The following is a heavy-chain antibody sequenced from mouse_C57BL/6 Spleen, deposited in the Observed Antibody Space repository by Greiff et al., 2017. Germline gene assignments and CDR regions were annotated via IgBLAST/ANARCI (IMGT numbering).Heavy chain of an antibody. CDR2: IDPNSGGT. CDR1: GYTFTSYW. D-gene: IGHD1-1*01. V-gene: IGHV1-72*01. CDR3: ARGGFSTTVVDWYFDV. J-gene: IGHJ1*03. Sequence: QVQLQQSGAELVKPGASVKLSCKASGYTFTSYWMHWVKQRPGRGLEWIGRIDPNSGGTKYNEKFKSKATLTVDKPSSTAYMQLSSLTSEDSAVYYCARGGFSTTVVDWYFDVWGTGTTVTVAS.